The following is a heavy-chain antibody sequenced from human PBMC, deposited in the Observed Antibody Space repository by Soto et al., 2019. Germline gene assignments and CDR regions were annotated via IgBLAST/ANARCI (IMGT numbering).Heavy chain of an antibody. CDR3: AREEYSSSSPYYYGMDV. Sequence: ASVKVSCKASGGTFSSYAISWVRQAPGQGLEWMGGIIPIFGTANYAQKFQGRVTITADESTSTAYMELSSLRSEDTAVYYCAREEYSSSSPYYYGMDVWGQGTTVTVSS. CDR1: GGTFSSYA. V-gene: IGHV1-69*13. D-gene: IGHD6-6*01. J-gene: IGHJ6*02. CDR2: IIPIFGTA.